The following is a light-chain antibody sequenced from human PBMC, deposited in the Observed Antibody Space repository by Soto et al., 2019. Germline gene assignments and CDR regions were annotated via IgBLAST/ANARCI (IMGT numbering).Light chain of an antibody. CDR2: GAS. V-gene: IGKV1-39*01. Sequence: DIQMTQSPASLAASLGDRITISCRASQTTSNYLNWYHQKPGEAPKILIYGASTLQSGVPSSVSGSGSGTEFTLSISSLQPEDFGTYYCQQSYNVPFTFGPGTKVDVK. CDR1: QTTSNY. J-gene: IGKJ3*01. CDR3: QQSYNVPFT.